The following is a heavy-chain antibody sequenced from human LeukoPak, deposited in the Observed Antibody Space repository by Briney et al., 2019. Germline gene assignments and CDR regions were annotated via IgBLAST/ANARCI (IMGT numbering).Heavy chain of an antibody. CDR2: INPNSGGT. V-gene: IGHV1-2*02. J-gene: IGHJ4*02. Sequence: ASVKVSCKASGYTFTGYYMHWVRQAPGQGLEWMGWINPNSGGTNYAQKFQGRVTMTRDTSISTAYMELSRLRSGDTAVYYCAREEGYCSSTSCSAPFDYWGQGTLVTVSS. CDR3: AREEGYCSSTSCSAPFDY. CDR1: GYTFTGYY. D-gene: IGHD2-2*01.